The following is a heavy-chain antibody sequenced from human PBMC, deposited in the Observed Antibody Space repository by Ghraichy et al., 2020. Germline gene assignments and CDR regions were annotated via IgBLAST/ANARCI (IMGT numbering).Heavy chain of an antibody. D-gene: IGHD3-16*01. Sequence: ASVKVSCKASGYTFTSYGISWVRQAPGQGLEWMGWISAYNGNTNYAQKLQGRVTMTTDTSTSTAYMELRSLRSDDTAVYYCARVLVRLGELFGFGYWGQGTLVTVSS. V-gene: IGHV1-18*04. CDR2: ISAYNGNT. CDR3: ARVLVRLGELFGFGY. J-gene: IGHJ4*02. CDR1: GYTFTSYG.